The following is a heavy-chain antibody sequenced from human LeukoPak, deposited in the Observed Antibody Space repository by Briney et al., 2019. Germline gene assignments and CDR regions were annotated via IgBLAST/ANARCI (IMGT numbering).Heavy chain of an antibody. D-gene: IGHD2-2*02. CDR1: GFTFSSYA. J-gene: IGHJ4*02. CDR3: ARVYGVYCSSTSCYTYYFDY. Sequence: GRSLRLSCAASGFTFSSYAMHWVRRAPGKGLEWVAVISYDGSNKYYADSVKGRFTISRDNSKNTLYLQMNSLRAEDTAVYYCARVYGVYCSSTSCYTYYFDYWGQATLVTVSS. CDR2: ISYDGSNK. V-gene: IGHV3-30-3*01.